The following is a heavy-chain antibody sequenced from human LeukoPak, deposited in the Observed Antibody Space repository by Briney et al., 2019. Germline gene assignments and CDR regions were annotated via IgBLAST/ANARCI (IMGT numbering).Heavy chain of an antibody. Sequence: GGSLRPSCAASGFTFSSYSMNWVRQAPGKGLEWVSSISSSSSYIYYADSVKGRFTISRDNAKNSLYLQMNSLRAEDTAVYYCAREANHYDFWSGYYTSASYYYMDVWGKGTTVTVSS. J-gene: IGHJ6*03. CDR1: GFTFSSYS. CDR2: ISSSSSYI. CDR3: AREANHYDFWSGYYTSASYYYMDV. V-gene: IGHV3-21*01. D-gene: IGHD3-3*01.